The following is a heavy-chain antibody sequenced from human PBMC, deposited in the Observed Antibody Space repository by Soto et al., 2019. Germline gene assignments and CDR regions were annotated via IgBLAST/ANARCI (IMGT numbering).Heavy chain of an antibody. CDR1: GYTFTSYY. CDR2: INPSGGST. Sequence: QVQLVQSGAEVKKPGASVKVSCKASGYTFTSYYMHWVRQAPGQGLEWMGIINPSGGSTSYAQKLQGRVTMTRDTSTSPVYMELSSLRSEDTAVYYCARDLDYGDYVGYYYYGMDVWGQGTTVTVSS. V-gene: IGHV1-46*03. CDR3: ARDLDYGDYVGYYYYGMDV. J-gene: IGHJ6*02. D-gene: IGHD4-17*01.